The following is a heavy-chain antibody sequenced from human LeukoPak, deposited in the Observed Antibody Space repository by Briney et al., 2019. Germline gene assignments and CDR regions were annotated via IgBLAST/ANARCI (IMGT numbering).Heavy chain of an antibody. V-gene: IGHV3-30-3*01. CDR1: GFTFSSYA. Sequence: GGSLRLSCAASGFTFSSYAMHWVRQAPGKGLEWVAVISYDGSNKYYADSVKGRFTISRDNSKNTLYLQMNSLRAEDTAVYYCARGGLGYSSSSGAFDIWGQGTMVTVSS. D-gene: IGHD6-6*01. CDR3: ARGGLGYSSSSGAFDI. CDR2: ISYDGSNK. J-gene: IGHJ3*02.